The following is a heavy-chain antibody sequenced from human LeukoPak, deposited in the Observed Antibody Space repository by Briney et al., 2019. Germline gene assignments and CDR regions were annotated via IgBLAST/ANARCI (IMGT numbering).Heavy chain of an antibody. CDR2: ISSSSSYI. V-gene: IGHV3-21*01. D-gene: IGHD2-2*01. J-gene: IGHJ5*02. CDR3: ARLLRSQYCSSTSCHGDWFDP. Sequence: GGSLRLSCAASGFTFSSYSMNWVRQAPGKGLEWVSSISSSSSYIYYADSVKGRFTISRDNAKNSLYLQMNSLRAEDTAVYYCARLLRSQYCSSTSCHGDWFDPWGQGTLVTVSS. CDR1: GFTFSSYS.